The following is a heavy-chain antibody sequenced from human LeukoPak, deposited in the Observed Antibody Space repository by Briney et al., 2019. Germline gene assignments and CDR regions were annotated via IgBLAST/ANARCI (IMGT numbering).Heavy chain of an antibody. V-gene: IGHV4-59*01. J-gene: IGHJ4*01. CDR3: AGRAGSRAYFDY. D-gene: IGHD3-10*01. Sequence: SETLSLTCTVSGGSISSCYWSWMRQPPGKGLEWIGYICYSGSTNYNPSLKSRVTISVDTSKNQFSLKLSSVTAANTAWYYCAGRAGSRAYFDYWGHGTLVTVSS. CDR1: GGSISSCY. CDR2: ICYSGST.